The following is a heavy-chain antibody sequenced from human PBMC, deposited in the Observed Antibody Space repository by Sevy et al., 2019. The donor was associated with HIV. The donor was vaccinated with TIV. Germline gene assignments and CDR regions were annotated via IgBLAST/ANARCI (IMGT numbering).Heavy chain of an antibody. V-gene: IGHV4-34*01. CDR2: INHSGST. Sequence: SESLSLTCAVYGGSFSGYYWSWIRQPPGKGLEWIGEINHSGSTNYNPSLKSRVTISVDTSKNQFSLKLISVTAADTAVYYCAREGNATDYWGQGTLVTVSS. CDR1: GGSFSGYY. CDR3: AREGNATDY. J-gene: IGHJ4*02. D-gene: IGHD2-15*01.